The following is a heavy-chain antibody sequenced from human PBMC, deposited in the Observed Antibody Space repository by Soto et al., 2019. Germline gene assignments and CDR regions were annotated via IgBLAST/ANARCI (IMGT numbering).Heavy chain of an antibody. V-gene: IGHV4-59*01. D-gene: IGHD2-15*01. Sequence: SETLSLTCTVSGGSISSYYWSWIRQPPGKGLEWIGYIYYSGSTNYNPSLKSRVTISVDTSKNQFSLKLSSVTAADTAVYYCARIREGNRSHLYTWFDPWGQGTLVTVSS. J-gene: IGHJ5*02. CDR2: IYYSGST. CDR3: ARIREGNRSHLYTWFDP. CDR1: GGSISSYY.